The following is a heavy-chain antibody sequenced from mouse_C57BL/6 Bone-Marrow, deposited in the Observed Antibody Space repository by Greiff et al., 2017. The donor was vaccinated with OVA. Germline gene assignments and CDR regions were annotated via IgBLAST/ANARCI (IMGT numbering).Heavy chain of an antibody. CDR3: ARGAY. V-gene: IGHV1-80*01. CDR1: GYAFSNYW. J-gene: IGHJ3*01. Sequence: QVPLKESGAELVTPEASVKISCKASGYAFSNYWMNWVKQRPGKGLEWIGQIYPGYGDTNYNGKFKGKATLTADKSSSTAYMHLSRLTSEDSAVYFCARGAYWGQGTLRTVSA. CDR2: IYPGYGDT.